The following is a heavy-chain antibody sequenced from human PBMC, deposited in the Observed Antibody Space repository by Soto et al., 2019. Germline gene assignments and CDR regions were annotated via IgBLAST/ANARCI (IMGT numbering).Heavy chain of an antibody. D-gene: IGHD3-22*01. V-gene: IGHV1-69*06. Sequence: SVKVSCKASGGTFSSYAISWVRQAPGQGLEWMGGIIPIFGTANYAQKFQGRVTITADKSTSTAYMELSSLRSEDTAVYYCARGVLITMNYDYWGQGTLVTVSS. CDR3: ARGVLITMNYDY. CDR1: GGTFSSYA. CDR2: IIPIFGTA. J-gene: IGHJ4*02.